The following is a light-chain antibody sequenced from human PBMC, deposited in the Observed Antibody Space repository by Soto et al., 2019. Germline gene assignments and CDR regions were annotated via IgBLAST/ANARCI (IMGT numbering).Light chain of an antibody. Sequence: QSALTQPRSVSGSPGQSVTISCTGTSSDVGSYKYVSWYQHHPGKAPKLMIFDVNKRPSGVPDRFSGSNSGNAASLTISGRQPEDEADYFCCSFVASDTVLFGGGTKLTVL. J-gene: IGLJ3*02. V-gene: IGLV2-11*01. CDR1: SSDVGSYKY. CDR3: CSFVASDTVL. CDR2: DVN.